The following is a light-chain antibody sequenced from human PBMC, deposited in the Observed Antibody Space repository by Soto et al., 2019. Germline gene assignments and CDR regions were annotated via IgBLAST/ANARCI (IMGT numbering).Light chain of an antibody. CDR1: QSIDTY. Sequence: DIQMTQSPSSLSASVGDRVTITCRASQSIDTYLNWYQRKPGKAPNVLIYAASTLQSGVPTRFSGSGSGTDFTLTISSLQPKEFATYYCQQSYSVPRTFGLGTKVEIK. V-gene: IGKV1-39*01. CDR3: QQSYSVPRT. CDR2: AAS. J-gene: IGKJ1*01.